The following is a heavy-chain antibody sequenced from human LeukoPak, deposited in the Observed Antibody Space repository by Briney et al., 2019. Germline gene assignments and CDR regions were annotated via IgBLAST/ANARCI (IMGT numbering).Heavy chain of an antibody. Sequence: PSETLSLTCAVYGGSFSGYYWSWSRQPPGKGLEWIGEINHSGSTNYNPSLKSRVTISVDTSKNQFSLKLSSVTAADTAVYYCARSPGYSSSWLNAFDIWGQGTMVTVSS. CDR3: ARSPGYSSSWLNAFDI. D-gene: IGHD6-13*01. CDR2: INHSGST. V-gene: IGHV4-34*01. CDR1: GGSFSGYY. J-gene: IGHJ3*02.